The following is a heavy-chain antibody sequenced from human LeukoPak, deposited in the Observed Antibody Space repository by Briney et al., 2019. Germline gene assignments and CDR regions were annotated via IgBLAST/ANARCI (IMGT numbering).Heavy chain of an antibody. Sequence: GGSLRLSCSASGFTFNKYWMSWSRQLPGQGLEWVANVNQDGTQKYYVDSVKGRFTNSRDNARNLLYLQMNSLRAEDTAVYYCVRDVSSGWAFDYWGHGTLVTVSS. J-gene: IGHJ4*01. D-gene: IGHD6-19*01. CDR2: VNQDGTQK. V-gene: IGHV3-7*01. CDR3: VRDVSSGWAFDY. CDR1: GFTFNKYW.